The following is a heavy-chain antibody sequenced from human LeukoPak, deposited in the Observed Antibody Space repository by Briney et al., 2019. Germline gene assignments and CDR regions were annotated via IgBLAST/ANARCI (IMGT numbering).Heavy chain of an antibody. V-gene: IGHV3-7*01. CDR2: IKQDGSEK. CDR3: ARVPVLVTYYYDSSGYYFDY. J-gene: IGHJ4*02. CDR1: GFTFSSYW. Sequence: GGSLRLSCAASGFTFSSYWMSRVRQAPGKGLEWVANIKQDGSEKYYVDSVKGRFTISRDNAKNSLYLQMNSLRAEDTAVYYCARVPVLVTYYYDSSGYYFDYWGQGTLVTVSS. D-gene: IGHD3-22*01.